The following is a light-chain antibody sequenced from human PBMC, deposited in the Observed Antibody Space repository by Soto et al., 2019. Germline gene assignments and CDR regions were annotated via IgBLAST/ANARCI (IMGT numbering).Light chain of an antibody. CDR1: QDIRND. V-gene: IGKV1-17*01. CDR2: AAT. CDR3: LQHNVYPLS. Sequence: DIQMTQAPSSLSASVGDTVTITCRASQDIRNDLGWYQQKPGMAPKRLIYAATNFQRGVPSPFIVSGPGSAFTLTIAGLQPEAFATYSDLQHNVYPLSFGGETKVESK. J-gene: IGKJ4*01.